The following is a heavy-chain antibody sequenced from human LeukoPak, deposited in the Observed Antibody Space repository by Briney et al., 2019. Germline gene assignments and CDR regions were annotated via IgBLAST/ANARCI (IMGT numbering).Heavy chain of an antibody. J-gene: IGHJ6*02. CDR2: ISYDGSNK. V-gene: IGHV3-30-3*01. CDR3: AREGREWLWGDYYYYYGMDV. D-gene: IGHD3-3*01. CDR1: GFTFNSYA. Sequence: PGRSLRLSCAASGFTFNSYAMHWVRQAPGKGLEWVAVISYDGSNKYYADSVKGRFTISRDNAKNSLYLQMNSLRAEDTAVYYCAREGREWLWGDYYYYYGMDVWGQGTTVTVSS.